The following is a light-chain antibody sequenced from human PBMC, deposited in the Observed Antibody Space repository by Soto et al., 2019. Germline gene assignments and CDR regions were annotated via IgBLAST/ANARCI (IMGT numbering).Light chain of an antibody. V-gene: IGLV1-44*01. J-gene: IGLJ2*01. Sequence: QSVLTQPPSASGTPGQSVTISCSGSSTNIGSNTVNCYQQLPGTAPQLLIYRNNQRPSGVPDRFSGSKSGTSASLAISGLQSEDEADYYCAAWDDSLNGVLFGGGTKVTVL. CDR2: RNN. CDR1: STNIGSNT. CDR3: AAWDDSLNGVL.